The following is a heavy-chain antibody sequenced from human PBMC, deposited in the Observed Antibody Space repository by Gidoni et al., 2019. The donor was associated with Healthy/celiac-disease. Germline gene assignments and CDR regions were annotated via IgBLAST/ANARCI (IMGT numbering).Heavy chain of an antibody. CDR1: GGSFSGYY. CDR3: AGPIVGATLDAFDI. V-gene: IGHV4-34*01. J-gene: IGHJ3*02. CDR2: INHSGST. D-gene: IGHD1-26*01. Sequence: QVQLQQWGAGLLKPSETLSLTCAVDGGSFSGYYWSWIRQPPGKGLEWIGEINHSGSTNYNPSLKSRVTISVDTSKNQFSLKLSSVTAADTAVYYCAGPIVGATLDAFDIWGQGTMVTVSS.